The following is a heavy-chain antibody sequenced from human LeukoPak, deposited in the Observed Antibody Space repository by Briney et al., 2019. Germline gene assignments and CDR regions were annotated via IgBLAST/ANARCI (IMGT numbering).Heavy chain of an antibody. CDR2: ISASGSRT. V-gene: IGHV3-23*01. Sequence: GGSRRLSCTSSGFDFNTFAMNWVRQAPGKGLEWVSGISASGSRTYYGGAAKGRFTISRDDSKNMLFLDVNNLRAEDTARYFCARDRSPHYYDSSGYGAFNVWGQGTMVTVSS. CDR1: GFDFNTFA. D-gene: IGHD3-22*01. CDR3: ARDRSPHYYDSSGYGAFNV. J-gene: IGHJ3*01.